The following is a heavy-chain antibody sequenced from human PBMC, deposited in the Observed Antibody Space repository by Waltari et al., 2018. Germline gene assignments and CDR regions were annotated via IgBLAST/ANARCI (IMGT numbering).Heavy chain of an antibody. V-gene: IGHV3-23*01. CDR3: AKDSRPNCGGDCYLFDY. CDR2: ISGRGGTA. CDR1: GLTFRRFA. J-gene: IGHJ4*02. Sequence: EVRLLESGGGLVQPGGSLRLSCAASGLTFRRFAMSWVRQAPGKGLEWVSTISGRGGTAYYADSVKGRFTISRDNSKNTLFLQMNTLSAEDTAIYYCAKDSRPNCGGDCYLFDYWGQGTLVTVSS. D-gene: IGHD2-21*02.